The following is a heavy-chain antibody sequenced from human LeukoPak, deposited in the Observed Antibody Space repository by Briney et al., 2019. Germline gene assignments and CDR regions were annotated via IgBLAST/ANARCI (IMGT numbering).Heavy chain of an antibody. Sequence: PGGSLRLSCAASGFTFSSYEMDWVRQAPGKGLEWVSYISSSGSTIYYADSVKGRFTISRDNAKNSLYLQMNSLRAEDTAVYYCARGFGSGYDSNGMDVWGQGTTVTVSS. J-gene: IGHJ6*02. V-gene: IGHV3-48*03. CDR1: GFTFSSYE. D-gene: IGHD5-12*01. CDR3: ARGFGSGYDSNGMDV. CDR2: ISSSGSTI.